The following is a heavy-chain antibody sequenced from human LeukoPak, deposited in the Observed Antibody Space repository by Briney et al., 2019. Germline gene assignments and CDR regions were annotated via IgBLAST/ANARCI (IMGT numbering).Heavy chain of an antibody. V-gene: IGHV3-7*01. D-gene: IGHD3-22*01. CDR1: GFIFSSYW. Sequence: PGGSLRLSCAASGFIFSSYWMSWVRQAPGKGLEWVANIKQDGSEKYYVDSVKGRFTISRDNAKNSLYLQMNSLRAEDTAVYYCAKWDSSIEVSGYNYWGQGTLVTVSS. CDR2: IKQDGSEK. CDR3: AKWDSSIEVSGYNY. J-gene: IGHJ4*02.